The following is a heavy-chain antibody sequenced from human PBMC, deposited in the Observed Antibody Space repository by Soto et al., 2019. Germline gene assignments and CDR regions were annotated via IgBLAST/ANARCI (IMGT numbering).Heavy chain of an antibody. Sequence: GGSLILSCAASGFTFSSYCMHWVRQAPGKGLEWVAVISYDGSNKYYADSVKGRFTISRDNSKNTLYLQMNSLRAEDTAVYYCAAEYSSSTDRYYYYYGMDVWGQGTTVTVSS. J-gene: IGHJ6*02. CDR2: ISYDGSNK. V-gene: IGHV3-30*03. CDR1: GFTFSSYC. CDR3: AAEYSSSTDRYYYYYGMDV. D-gene: IGHD6-13*01.